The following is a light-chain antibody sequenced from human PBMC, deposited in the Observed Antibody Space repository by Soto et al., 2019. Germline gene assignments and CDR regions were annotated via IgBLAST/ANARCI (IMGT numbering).Light chain of an antibody. CDR2: GAS. J-gene: IGKJ1*01. Sequence: EIVLTQSPATLSLSPGERATLSCRASQSVSRYLVWYQVKPGQAPRRLIYGASSRATGIPDRFSGRGFGTDFTLTISRLEPEDFAVYYCQHSGDFRWTFGQGTKVDIK. CDR1: QSVSRY. CDR3: QHSGDFRWT. V-gene: IGKV3-20*01.